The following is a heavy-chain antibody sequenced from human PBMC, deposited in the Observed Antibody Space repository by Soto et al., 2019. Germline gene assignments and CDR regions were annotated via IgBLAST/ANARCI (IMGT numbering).Heavy chain of an antibody. J-gene: IGHJ3*02. CDR1: GFTFSSYA. CDR2: ISGSGGST. Sequence: EVQLLESGGGLVQPGGSLRLSCAAYGFTFSSYAMNWVRQAQGKGLEWVSAISGSGGSTYYADSVKGRFTISRDSSKNTLYLQMNSLRAEDTAVYYCAKGNSWSPALVLDIWGQGTMVTVSS. D-gene: IGHD1-7*01. V-gene: IGHV3-23*01. CDR3: AKGNSWSPALVLDI.